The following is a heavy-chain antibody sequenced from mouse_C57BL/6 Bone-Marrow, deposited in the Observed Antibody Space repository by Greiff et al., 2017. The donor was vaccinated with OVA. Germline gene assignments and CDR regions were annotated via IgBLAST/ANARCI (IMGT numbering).Heavy chain of an antibody. Sequence: QVQLQQSGAELVRPGTSVKVSCKASGYAFTNYLIEWVKQRPGQGLEWIGVINPGSGGTNYNEKFKGKATLTADKSSSTAYMQLSSLTSEDSAVYFCARSPITTDFDYWGQGTTLTLSS. D-gene: IGHD1-2*01. V-gene: IGHV1-54*01. CDR2: INPGSGGT. J-gene: IGHJ2*01. CDR1: GYAFTNYL. CDR3: ARSPITTDFDY.